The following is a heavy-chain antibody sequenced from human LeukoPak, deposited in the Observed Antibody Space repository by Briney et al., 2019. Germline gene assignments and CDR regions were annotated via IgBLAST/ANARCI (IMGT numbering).Heavy chain of an antibody. CDR1: GGSISSYY. D-gene: IGHD6-13*01. V-gene: IGHV4-59*12. J-gene: IGHJ4*02. Sequence: SETLSLTCTVSGGSISSYYWSWIRQPPGKGLEWIGYIYYSGSTNYNPSLKSRVTISVDTSKNQFSLRLSSVNAADTAVYYCARDFLATSIAAPYYWGQGTLVTVSS. CDR3: ARDFLATSIAAPYY. CDR2: IYYSGST.